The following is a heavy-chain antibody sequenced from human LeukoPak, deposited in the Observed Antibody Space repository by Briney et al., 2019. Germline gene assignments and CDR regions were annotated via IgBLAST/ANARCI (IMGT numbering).Heavy chain of an antibody. J-gene: IGHJ4*02. V-gene: IGHV3-43*02. CDR3: AKDTDIYDFWSGYYGHYFDY. CDR1: GFTFDDYA. Sequence: PGGSLRLSCAASGFTFDDYAMHWVRQAPGKGLEWVSLISGDGGSTYYADSVKGRFTISRDNSKNSLYLQMNSLRTEDTALYYCAKDTDIYDFWSGYYGHYFDYWGQGTLVTVSS. D-gene: IGHD3-3*01. CDR2: ISGDGGST.